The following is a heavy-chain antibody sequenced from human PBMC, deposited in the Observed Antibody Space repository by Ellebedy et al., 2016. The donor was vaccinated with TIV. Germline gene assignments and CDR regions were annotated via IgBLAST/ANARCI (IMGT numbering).Heavy chain of an antibody. Sequence: PGGSLRLSCAASGFRFSSYGIHWVRQAPGKGLEWVALIWYDGSYKYYGDSVKGRFTISRDDSKNTVYLQMNSLRADDTAIYHCARGPLGGTPRAFDSWGQGTLVTVSS. V-gene: IGHV3-33*01. CDR1: GFRFSSYG. D-gene: IGHD1-26*01. CDR2: IWYDGSYK. CDR3: ARGPLGGTPRAFDS. J-gene: IGHJ4*02.